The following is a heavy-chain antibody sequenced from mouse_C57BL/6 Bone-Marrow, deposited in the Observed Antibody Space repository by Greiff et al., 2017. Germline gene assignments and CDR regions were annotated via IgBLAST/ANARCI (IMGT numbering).Heavy chain of an antibody. Sequence: VQLQQSGPELVKPGASVKLSCKASGYTFTSYDINWVKQRPGQGLEWIGWIYPGDGSTKSNEKFKGKATLTVDTSSSTAYMELHSLTSADSAVYFCARLEFDGSSGEWCFDVWGTGTTVTVSS. V-gene: IGHV1-85*01. CDR2: IYPGDGST. D-gene: IGHD1-1*01. CDR1: GYTFTSYD. CDR3: ARLEFDGSSGEWCFDV. J-gene: IGHJ1*03.